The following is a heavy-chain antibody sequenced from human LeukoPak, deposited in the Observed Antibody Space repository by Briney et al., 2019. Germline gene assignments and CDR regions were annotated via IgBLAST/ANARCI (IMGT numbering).Heavy chain of an antibody. J-gene: IGHJ3*02. V-gene: IGHV3-21*01. CDR3: ARGHSYYYDSSGYYDAFDM. D-gene: IGHD3-22*01. Sequence: GGSLRLSCTTSGFTFGDYAFSWVRQAPGKGLEWVASISSSSSYIYYADSVKGRFTISRDNAKNSLYLQMNSLRAEDTAVYYCARGHSYYYDSSGYYDAFDMWGQGTMVTVSS. CDR2: ISSSSSYI. CDR1: GFTFGDYA.